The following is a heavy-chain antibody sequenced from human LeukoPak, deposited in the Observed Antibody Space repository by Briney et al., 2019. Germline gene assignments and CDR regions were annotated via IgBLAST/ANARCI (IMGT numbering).Heavy chain of an antibody. CDR1: GFTFSNYW. J-gene: IGHJ4*02. CDR3: ARGPGMATIKD. D-gene: IGHD5-24*01. CDR2: IKPSGSEK. Sequence: GGSLRLSCEGSGFTFSNYWMTWVRQAPEKGLEWVANIKPSGSEKHYADSVEGRFTISRDNAKNSLYLQMNSLRAEDTAVYYCARGPGMATIKDWGQGILVTVSS. V-gene: IGHV3-7*03.